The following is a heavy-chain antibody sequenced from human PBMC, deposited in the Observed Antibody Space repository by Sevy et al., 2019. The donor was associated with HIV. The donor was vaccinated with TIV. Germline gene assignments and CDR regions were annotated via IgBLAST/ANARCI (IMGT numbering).Heavy chain of an antibody. CDR2: ISGSGDAT. D-gene: IGHD3-22*01. CDR1: EFTFSNYA. CDR3: AKDPSLVVIIQGYFDY. J-gene: IGHJ4*02. Sequence: GGSLRLSCTASEFTFSNYAMTWVRQAPGRGLEWVSGISGSGDATYYADSVKGRFTISRDNSKNTLYLQMNSLRAEDTAVYYCAKDPSLVVIIQGYFDYWGQGTLVTVSS. V-gene: IGHV3-23*01.